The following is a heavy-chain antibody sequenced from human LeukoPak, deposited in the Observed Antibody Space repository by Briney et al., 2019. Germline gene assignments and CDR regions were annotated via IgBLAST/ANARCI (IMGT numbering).Heavy chain of an antibody. CDR2: INEDGSKK. D-gene: IGHD5/OR15-5a*01. J-gene: IGHJ5*02. V-gene: IGHV3-7*04. CDR3: AKEGPRVSHKAGDWFDP. CDR1: EFTMRTTW. Sequence: GGSLRLYCSASEFTMRTTWMSWGRQATGKGLECVALINEDGSKKYYGDPVKGRFTISGDNARNSVYLYMNSLRDDDTAVYYCAKEGPRVSHKAGDWFDPWGQGSLVTVS.